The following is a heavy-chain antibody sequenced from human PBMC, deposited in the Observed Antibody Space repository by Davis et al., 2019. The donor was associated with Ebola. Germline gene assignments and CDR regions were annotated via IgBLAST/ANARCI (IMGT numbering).Heavy chain of an antibody. D-gene: IGHD1-1*01. J-gene: IGHJ5*02. CDR2: IYYSGST. V-gene: IGHV4-59*01. CDR3: ARGGTAFSWLDP. CDR1: GGSISSYY. Sequence: MPSETLSLTCTVSGGSISSYYWSWIRQPPGKGLEWIGYIYYSGSTNYNPSLKSRVTISVDTSKNQFSLKLSSVTAAETAVYFCARGGTAFSWLDPWGQGTLVSVSS.